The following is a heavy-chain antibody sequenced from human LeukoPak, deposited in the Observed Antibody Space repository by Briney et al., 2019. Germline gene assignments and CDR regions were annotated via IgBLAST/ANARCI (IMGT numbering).Heavy chain of an antibody. V-gene: IGHV3-66*01. CDR3: ARAPSGATGY. CDR2: IYSGGST. D-gene: IGHD4/OR15-4a*01. J-gene: IGHJ4*02. Sequence: GGSLRLSCAASGFTVSSNEMSWVRQAPGKGLEWVSVIYSGGSTYYADSVKGGFTISRDNSKNTLYLQMNSLRAEDTAVYYCARAPSGATGYWGQGTLVTVSS. CDR1: GFTVSSNE.